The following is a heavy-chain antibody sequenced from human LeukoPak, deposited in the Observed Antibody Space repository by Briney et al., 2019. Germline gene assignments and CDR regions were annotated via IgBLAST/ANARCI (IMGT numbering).Heavy chain of an antibody. CDR1: GFTLITYA. D-gene: IGHD2-21*01. CDR2: INGSGGST. J-gene: IGHJ4*02. V-gene: IGHV3-23*01. CDR3: AKFLPTHIVVANYYFDY. Sequence: GGSLRLSCAVSGFTLITYATSWVRQAPAKGLESVPAINGSGGSTYYADSVKGRFTISRDNSKNTLYLQMNSLRAEATAVYYCAKFLPTHIVVANYYFDYWGQGTLVTVSS.